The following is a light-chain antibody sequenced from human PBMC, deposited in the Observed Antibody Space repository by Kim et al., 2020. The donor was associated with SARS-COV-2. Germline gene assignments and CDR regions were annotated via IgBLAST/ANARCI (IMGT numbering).Light chain of an antibody. CDR3: GTWDSSLSAGV. Sequence: QSVLTQPPSVSAAPGQKVTISCSGSSSNIGSNFVSWYQHLPGTAPKLLIYDNDERPSGNPDRFFGSKSGTSATLVITELQTGDEADYYCGTWDSSLSAGVFGGGTQLTVL. V-gene: IGLV1-51*01. CDR2: DND. CDR1: SSNIGSNF. J-gene: IGLJ3*02.